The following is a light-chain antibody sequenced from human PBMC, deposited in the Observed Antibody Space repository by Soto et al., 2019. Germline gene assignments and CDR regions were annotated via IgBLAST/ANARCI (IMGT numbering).Light chain of an antibody. V-gene: IGKV1-5*01. CDR1: QSIGSW. Sequence: DIQMTQSPSTLSASVGDRVTITCRASQSIGSWLAWYQQKPGKAPKFLIYDASNLEAGVPSRFSGSGSGTEFTLTISSLQPDDFATYYCQQXDSDSPTFGQGTKVDIK. J-gene: IGKJ1*01. CDR3: QQXDSDSPT. CDR2: DAS.